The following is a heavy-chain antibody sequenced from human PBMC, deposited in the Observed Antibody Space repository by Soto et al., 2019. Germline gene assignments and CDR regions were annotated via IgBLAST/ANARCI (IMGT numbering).Heavy chain of an antibody. CDR2: INPLLNTP. J-gene: IGHJ6*02. D-gene: IGHD6-6*01. Sequence: VQLVQSGAEVKKPGSSVKVSCRGSGGTFSSYAVSWVRQDPGQGLEWMGVINPLLNTPNYAPKFQDRVTITADASTTTAYMELSSLRSEDTAVYYCARESSSPNYYCGGMDVGGHATTVTVSS. V-gene: IGHV1-69*01. CDR3: ARESSSPNYYCGGMDV. CDR1: GGTFSSYA.